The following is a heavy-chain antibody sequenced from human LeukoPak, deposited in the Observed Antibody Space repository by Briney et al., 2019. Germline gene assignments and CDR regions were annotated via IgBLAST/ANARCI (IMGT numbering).Heavy chain of an antibody. V-gene: IGHV4-34*01. D-gene: IGHD6-13*01. CDR2: VGHSGTT. CDR1: GGSLNDYL. CDR3: ARGQDSRRFDY. Sequence: PSETLSLTCAVYGGSLNDYLWSWIRQPPGQGLEWIGEVGHSGTTNYNPSLKSRVTISVDTSKNQFSLKLTSVTAADTAVYYCARGQDSRRFDYWGQGTLVTVSS. J-gene: IGHJ4*02.